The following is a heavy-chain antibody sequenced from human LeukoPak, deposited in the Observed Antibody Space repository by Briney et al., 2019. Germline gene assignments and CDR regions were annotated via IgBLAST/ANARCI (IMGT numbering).Heavy chain of an antibody. CDR1: GYRFTNFW. J-gene: IGHJ6*04. D-gene: IGHD3-10*01. Sequence: GESLKISCKASGYRFTNFWIAWVRQMPGKGLEWMGIIYAGDSDTRYSPSLQGQVTMSVDKSSSTAYLQWTSLKASDTAMYYCARSGFARGMDVWGEGTTVTVAS. CDR3: ARSGFARGMDV. V-gene: IGHV5-51*01. CDR2: IYAGDSDT.